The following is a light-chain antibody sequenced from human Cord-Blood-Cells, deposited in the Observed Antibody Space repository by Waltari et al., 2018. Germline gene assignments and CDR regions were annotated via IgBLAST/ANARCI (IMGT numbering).Light chain of an antibody. CDR3: QQYYSTLWT. J-gene: IGKJ1*01. V-gene: IGKV4-1*01. Sequence: DIVMTQSPDSLAVSLGERATINCKSSQSVLYSPNNKNYLALYQQKPGQPPKLLIYWASTRESGFPDRFSGSGSGTDFTLTISSLQAEDVAVYYCQQYYSTLWTFGQGTKVEIK. CDR2: WAS. CDR1: QSVLYSPNNKNY.